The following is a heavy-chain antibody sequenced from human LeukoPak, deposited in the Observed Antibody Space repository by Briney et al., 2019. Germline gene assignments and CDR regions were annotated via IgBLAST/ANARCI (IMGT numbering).Heavy chain of an antibody. J-gene: IGHJ6*03. D-gene: IGHD2-2*01. Sequence: SETLSLTCTVSGGSINSYYWTWIRQPPGKGLEWIGYIHYSGITNYNPSLGSRVTISVDRSKNQFSLKLSSVTAADTAVYYCARYSSGSSTTSYYYYYYMDVWGKGTTVTVSS. V-gene: IGHV4-59*12. CDR1: GGSINSYY. CDR3: ARYSSGSSTTSYYYYYYMDV. CDR2: IHYSGIT.